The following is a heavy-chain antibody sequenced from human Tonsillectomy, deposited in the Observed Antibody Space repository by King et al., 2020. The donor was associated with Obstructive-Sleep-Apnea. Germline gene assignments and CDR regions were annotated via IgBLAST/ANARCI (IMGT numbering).Heavy chain of an antibody. CDR2: IYSGGST. D-gene: IGHD6-13*01. Sequence: VQLVESGGGLVQPGGSLRLSCAASGFTVSSNYMSWVRQAPGKGLEWVAVIYSGGSTYYADSVKGRFTIYRDNSKNTLYLQMNSLRAEDTAVYYCAREGYNSSWYRVWGQGTLVTVSS. CDR3: AREGYNSSWYRV. CDR1: GFTVSSNY. J-gene: IGHJ4*02. V-gene: IGHV3-66*01.